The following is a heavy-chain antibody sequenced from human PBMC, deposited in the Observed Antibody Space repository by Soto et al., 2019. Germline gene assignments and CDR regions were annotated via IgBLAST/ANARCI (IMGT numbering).Heavy chain of an antibody. V-gene: IGHV3-48*02. Sequence: GGSLRLSCAASGFTFSSYSMNWVRQAPGKGLEWVSYISSSSSTIYYADSVKGRFTISRDNAKNSLYLQMNSLRDEDTAVYYCARFDSSGYYDGVDYWGQGTLVTVSS. D-gene: IGHD3-22*01. CDR1: GFTFSSYS. CDR2: ISSSSSTI. J-gene: IGHJ4*02. CDR3: ARFDSSGYYDGVDY.